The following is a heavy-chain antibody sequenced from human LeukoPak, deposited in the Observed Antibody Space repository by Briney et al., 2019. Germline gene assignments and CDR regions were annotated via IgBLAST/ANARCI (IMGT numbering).Heavy chain of an antibody. V-gene: IGHV1-2*02. CDR2: INPNSGGT. CDR1: GYTFTSYA. CDR3: ARDHGYSYGYWSPVFDY. D-gene: IGHD5-18*01. Sequence: ASVKVSCKASGYTFTSYAMNWVRQAPGQGLEWMGWINPNSGGTNYAQKFQGRVTMTRDTSISTAYMELSRLRSDDTAVYYCARDHGYSYGYWSPVFDYWGQGTLVTVSS. J-gene: IGHJ4*02.